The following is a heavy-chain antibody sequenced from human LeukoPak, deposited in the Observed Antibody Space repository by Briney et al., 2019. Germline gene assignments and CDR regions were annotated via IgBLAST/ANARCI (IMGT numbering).Heavy chain of an antibody. Sequence: SSETLSLTCTVSGGSISDYWWNWIRQPPGKGLEWIGYIYYSGSTNYNPSLKSRVTISVDTSKNQFSLKLSSVTAADTAVYYCARQYREMATIREADYWGQGTLVTVSS. CDR1: GGSISDYW. J-gene: IGHJ4*02. CDR2: IYYSGST. V-gene: IGHV4-59*08. D-gene: IGHD5-24*01. CDR3: ARQYREMATIREADY.